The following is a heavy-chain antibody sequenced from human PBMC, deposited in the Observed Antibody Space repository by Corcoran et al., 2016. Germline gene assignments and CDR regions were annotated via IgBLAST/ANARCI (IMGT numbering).Heavy chain of an antibody. Sequence: EVQLAESGGGLVKPGRSLRLSCTASGFTFGDYALSWFRQAPGKGLEWVGFIRSKRYGGTTECAPSVKGRFTISRDDSKSIAYLEMNRLKTADTAVYYCARDWRSSIASADWGQGTLVTVSS. CDR2: IRSKRYGGTT. CDR3: ARDWRSSIASAD. J-gene: IGHJ4*02. V-gene: IGHV3-49*05. CDR1: GFTFGDYA. D-gene: IGHD6-6*01.